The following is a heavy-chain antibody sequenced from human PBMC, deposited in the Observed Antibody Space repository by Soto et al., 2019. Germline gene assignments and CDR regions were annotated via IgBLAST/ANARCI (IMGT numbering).Heavy chain of an antibody. CDR1: GGSISSSSYY. CDR3: ARPQRTATMYFDY. V-gene: IGHV4-39*01. Sequence: QLQLQESGPGLVKPSETLSLTCTVSGGSISSSSYYWGWIRQPPGKGLEWIGSIYYSGSTYYNPSLKSRVTISVDTSKNQFSLKLSSVTAADTAVYYCARPQRTATMYFDYWGQGTLVTVSS. D-gene: IGHD2-21*02. J-gene: IGHJ4*02. CDR2: IYYSGST.